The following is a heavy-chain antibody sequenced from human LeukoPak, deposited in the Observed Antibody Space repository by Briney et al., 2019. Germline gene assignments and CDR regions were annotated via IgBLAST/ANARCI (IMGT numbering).Heavy chain of an antibody. D-gene: IGHD3-22*01. CDR1: GYTFTSYD. CDR2: MNPNSGNT. CDR3: ARGKDSSGYYSFDY. J-gene: IGHJ4*02. Sequence: ASVKVSCKASGYTFTSYDINWVRQATGQGLEWMGWMNPNSGNTGYAQKFQGRVTMTRNTTISTAYMELSSLRSEDTAVYYCARGKDSSGYYSFDYWGQGTLVTVSS. V-gene: IGHV1-8*01.